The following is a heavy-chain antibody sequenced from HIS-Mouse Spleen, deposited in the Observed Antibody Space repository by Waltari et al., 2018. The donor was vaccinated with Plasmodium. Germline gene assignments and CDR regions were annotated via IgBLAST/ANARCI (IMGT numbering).Heavy chain of an antibody. CDR3: ARVLGYKAAAGTFVEYFQH. CDR2: INPNSGGT. Sequence: QVQLVQSGAEVQKPGTSVKVSCKASGYTFTGYYIHWVRQAPGHGLEWMGWINPNSGGTNYAQKCQGRVTMTRDTSISTAYMELSRLRSDDTAVYYCARVLGYKAAAGTFVEYFQHWGQGTLVTVSS. J-gene: IGHJ1*01. D-gene: IGHD6-13*01. V-gene: IGHV1-2*02. CDR1: GYTFTGYY.